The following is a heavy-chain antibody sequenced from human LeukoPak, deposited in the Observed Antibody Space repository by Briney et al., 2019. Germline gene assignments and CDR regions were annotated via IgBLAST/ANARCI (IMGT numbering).Heavy chain of an antibody. CDR3: ARTGAYYSGMYFFDY. V-gene: IGHV1-2*02. D-gene: IGHD3-22*01. J-gene: IGHJ4*02. Sequence: ASVKVSCKASGYTFTGYYIHWVRQAPGQGLEWMGWINPNSGGTNYAQKFQGRVTMARDTSISTAYMELNRLKSDDTAVYYCARTGAYYSGMYFFDYWGQGPLVTVSS. CDR1: GYTFTGYY. CDR2: INPNSGGT.